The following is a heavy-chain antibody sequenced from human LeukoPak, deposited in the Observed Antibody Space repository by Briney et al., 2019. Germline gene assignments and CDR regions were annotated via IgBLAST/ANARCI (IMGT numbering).Heavy chain of an antibody. CDR2: ISGSGGST. V-gene: IGHV3-23*01. J-gene: IGHJ4*02. D-gene: IGHD3-22*01. Sequence: GGSLRLSCAASGFTFGSCTMSWVRQAPGKGLEWVSAISGSGGSTYYADSVKGRFTISRDNSKNTLYLQMNSLRAEDTAVYYCAKDRGTMIVVVIDYWGQGTLVTVSS. CDR3: AKDRGTMIVVVIDY. CDR1: GFTFGSCT.